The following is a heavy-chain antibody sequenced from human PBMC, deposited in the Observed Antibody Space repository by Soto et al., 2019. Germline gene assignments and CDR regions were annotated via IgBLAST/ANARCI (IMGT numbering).Heavy chain of an antibody. CDR1: GFTCISYA. J-gene: IGHJ5*02. CDR3: AKSGGIAALDP. CDR2: ISYSGAT. D-gene: IGHD6-6*01. V-gene: IGHV3-23*01. Sequence: EVQLLESGGGLAQPGGSLRLSCAAYGFTCISYAMSWVSQAPVKGLEWVSGISYSGATYYADAVKGRFTISRDNSKNTLYLQMNRLIAYGTSVYYFAKSGGIAALDPWGEGTLVT.